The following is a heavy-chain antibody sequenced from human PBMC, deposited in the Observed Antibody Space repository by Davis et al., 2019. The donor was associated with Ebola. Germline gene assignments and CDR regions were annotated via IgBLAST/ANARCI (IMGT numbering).Heavy chain of an antibody. J-gene: IGHJ3*02. Sequence: AGSLRLSCAASGVVFSSYVMSWVRRAPGKGLEWVSTLGLSADTYYADSVKGRFTISRDNSKNTLHLQMNSLRVEDTARYYCAKDTSNIWFDIWGQGTMVTVSS. D-gene: IGHD1-26*01. V-gene: IGHV3-23*01. CDR1: GVVFSSYV. CDR3: AKDTSNIWFDI. CDR2: LGLSADT.